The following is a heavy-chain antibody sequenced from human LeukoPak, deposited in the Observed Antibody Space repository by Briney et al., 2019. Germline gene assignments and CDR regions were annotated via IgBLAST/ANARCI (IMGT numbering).Heavy chain of an antibody. CDR2: ISGSGGST. D-gene: IGHD3-16*01. J-gene: IGHJ4*02. CDR3: AKDKSRLGEQKTLDY. V-gene: IGHV3-23*01. Sequence: GGSLRLSCAASGFTFSSYAMSWVRQAPGKGLEGVSAISGSGGSTYYADSVKGRFTISRDNSKNTLYLQMNSLRAEDTAVYYCAKDKSRLGEQKTLDYWGQGTLVTVSS. CDR1: GFTFSSYA.